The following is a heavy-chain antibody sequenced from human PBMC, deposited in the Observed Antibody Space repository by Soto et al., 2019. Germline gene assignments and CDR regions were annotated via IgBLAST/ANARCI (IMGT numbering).Heavy chain of an antibody. CDR3: ARDLAWAFDS. V-gene: IGHV3-48*02. Sequence: GGSLRLSCAASGFTFTTFSMNWVRQAPGKGLEWLSYIGGSGGSISYADSVKGRFTISRDNGKNTLYLQMSSLRDEDTAVYYCARDLAWAFDSWGQGALVTVSS. D-gene: IGHD1-26*01. J-gene: IGHJ4*02. CDR1: GFTFTTFS. CDR2: IGGSGGSI.